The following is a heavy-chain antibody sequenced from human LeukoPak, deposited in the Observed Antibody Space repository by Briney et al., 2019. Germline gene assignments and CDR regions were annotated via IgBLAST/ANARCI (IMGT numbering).Heavy chain of an antibody. CDR1: SGSISSGSYY. CDR3: ARDRSTVTPPQPDVFDI. D-gene: IGHD4-17*01. J-gene: IGHJ3*02. Sequence: SETLSLTCTVSSGSISSGSYYWGWIRQPPGQGLEWIGSIYYSGNTYYNPSLKSRVTISVDASMNEFSLKLTSVTAADTAVYYCARDRSTVTPPQPDVFDIWGQGTMVTVSS. V-gene: IGHV4-39*07. CDR2: IYYSGNT.